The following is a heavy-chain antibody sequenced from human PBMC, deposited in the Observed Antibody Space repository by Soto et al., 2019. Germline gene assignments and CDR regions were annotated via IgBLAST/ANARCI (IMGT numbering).Heavy chain of an antibody. CDR3: ARHGDYYDSSGYYPLDRNDAFDI. V-gene: IGHV4-39*01. CDR2: IYYSGST. Sequence: PSETLSLTCTVSGGSISSSSYYWGWIRQPPGKGLEWIGSIYYSGSTYYNPSLKSRVTISVDTSKNQFSLKLSSVTAAYTAVYYCARHGDYYDSSGYYPLDRNDAFDIWGQGILVTV. CDR1: GGSISSSSYY. J-gene: IGHJ3*02. D-gene: IGHD3-22*01.